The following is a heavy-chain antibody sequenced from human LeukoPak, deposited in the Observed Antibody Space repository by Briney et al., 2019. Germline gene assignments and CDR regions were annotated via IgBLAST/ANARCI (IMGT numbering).Heavy chain of an antibody. D-gene: IGHD5-24*01. V-gene: IGHV3-30*18. J-gene: IGHJ4*02. CDR3: AKDVRLATIAWLFFYS. CDR2: TSNDGSRK. CDR1: RFTFSDYG. Sequence: GGSLRLSCAASRFTFSDYGIHWVRQAPGKGLEWVAGTSNDGSRKYYGDSVKGRFTISRDNSKNTVYLQMNSLRPEDTALYYCAKDVRLATIAWLFFYSWGQGALVTVSS.